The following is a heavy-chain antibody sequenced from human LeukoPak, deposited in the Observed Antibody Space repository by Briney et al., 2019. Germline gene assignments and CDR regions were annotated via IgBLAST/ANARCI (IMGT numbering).Heavy chain of an antibody. Sequence: ASVKVSCKASGYTFTGYYMHWVRQAPGQGLEWMGWINPNSGGTNYAQKFQGRVTMTRDTSISTAYMELSRLRSDDTAVYYCARGKKLPYKQWLVIPPGWFDPWGQGTLVTVSS. D-gene: IGHD6-19*01. J-gene: IGHJ5*02. CDR2: INPNSGGT. CDR1: GYTFTGYY. V-gene: IGHV1-2*02. CDR3: ARGKKLPYKQWLVIPPGWFDP.